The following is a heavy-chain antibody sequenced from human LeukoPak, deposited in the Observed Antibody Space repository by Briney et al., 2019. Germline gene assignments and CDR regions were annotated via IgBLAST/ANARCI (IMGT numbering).Heavy chain of an antibody. D-gene: IGHD6-13*01. J-gene: IGHJ3*02. CDR1: GGSISSSTYY. CDR2: IYYSGST. V-gene: IGHV4-39*01. CDR3: ARPLSGSSSWHGDAFDI. Sequence: SEPLSLPCPVSGGSISSSTYYWGWIRQPPGKGLEWIGSIYYSGSTYYTASLKSRVTISADTSKNQFSLKLSSVTAADTAVYYCARPLSGSSSWHGDAFDIWGQGTMVTVSS.